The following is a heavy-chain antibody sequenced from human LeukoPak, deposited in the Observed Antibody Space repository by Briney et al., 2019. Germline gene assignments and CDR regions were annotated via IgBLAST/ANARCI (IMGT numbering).Heavy chain of an antibody. J-gene: IGHJ4*02. D-gene: IGHD3-10*01. Sequence: PSETLSLTCTVSGGSISSSSYYWGWIRQPPGKALEWFGSMYYSGSTYYHPSLKSRVTISVDASKNQFSLKLSSVTAADTALYYCATSTRGSGSYYSLYYFDYWGQGTLVTVSS. CDR3: ATSTRGSGSYYSLYYFDY. V-gene: IGHV4-39*01. CDR2: MYYSGST. CDR1: GGSISSSSYY.